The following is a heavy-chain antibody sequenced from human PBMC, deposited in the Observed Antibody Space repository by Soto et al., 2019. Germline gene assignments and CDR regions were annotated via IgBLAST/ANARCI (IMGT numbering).Heavy chain of an antibody. J-gene: IGHJ4*01. CDR1: GFTFSSYA. CDR3: TTDSFSSTTVVRFDY. Sequence: GGSLRLSCAASGFTFSSYAMSLVRQAPGKGLEWVSAISGSGGSTYYADSVKGRFTTSRDSSKNTLYLQMNSLRAEDTAFYYCTTDSFSSTTVVRFDYWGHGTLVTVSS. V-gene: IGHV3-23*01. D-gene: IGHD2-2*01. CDR2: ISGSGGST.